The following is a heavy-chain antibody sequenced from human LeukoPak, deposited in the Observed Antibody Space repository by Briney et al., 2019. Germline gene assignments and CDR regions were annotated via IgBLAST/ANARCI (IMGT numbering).Heavy chain of an antibody. CDR2: IKSKTDGGTT. CDR3: ARDYGRSRDYGMDV. Sequence: GGSLRLSCAASGFTFSNAWMNWVRQAPGKGLEWVGRIKSKTDGGTTDYAAPVKGRFTISRDDSKNTLYLQMNSLRAEDTAVYYCARDYGRSRDYGMDVWGQGTTVTVSS. CDR1: GFTFSNAW. D-gene: IGHD3-10*01. J-gene: IGHJ6*02. V-gene: IGHV3-15*07.